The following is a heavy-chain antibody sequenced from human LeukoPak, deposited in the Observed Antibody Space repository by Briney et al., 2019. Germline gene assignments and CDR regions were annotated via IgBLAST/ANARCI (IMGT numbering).Heavy chain of an antibody. J-gene: IGHJ3*02. CDR1: GYTFTCYY. CDR2: INPSGGST. CDR3: ASPGICSSTSCYSLGAFDI. Sequence: ASVKVSYKASGYTFTCYYMHWVRQAPGQGLEWMGIINPSGGSTSYAQKFQGRVTMTRDTSTSTVYMELSSLGSEDTAVYYCASPGICSSTSCYSLGAFDIWGQGTMVTVSS. V-gene: IGHV1-46*01. D-gene: IGHD2-2*01.